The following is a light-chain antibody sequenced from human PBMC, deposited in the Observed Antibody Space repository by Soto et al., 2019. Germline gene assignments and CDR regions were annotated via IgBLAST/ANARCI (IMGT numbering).Light chain of an antibody. CDR3: QAWDSSTVG. Sequence: SYELTQPPSVSVSPGQTASITCSGDKLGNKYTCWYQQKPGQSPVLVIYQDTKRPSGIPERFSGSHSGNTATLTIRGTQAMDEADYYCQAWDSSTVGFGGGTKLTVL. CDR1: KLGNKY. V-gene: IGLV3-1*01. CDR2: QDT. J-gene: IGLJ2*01.